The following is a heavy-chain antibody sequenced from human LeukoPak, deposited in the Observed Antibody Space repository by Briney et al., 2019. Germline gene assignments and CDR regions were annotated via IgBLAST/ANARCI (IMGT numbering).Heavy chain of an antibody. CDR3: ARDDAFRGVAMDV. V-gene: IGHV3-74*01. CDR1: GFTFSGYR. Sequence: GGSLRLSCAASGFTFSGYRMHWVRQVPGKGLVWVSRLNTDGSSTSCADSVKGRFTISRDNAMNTLYLQMNSLRAEDTAVYYCARDDAFRGVAMDVWGQGTTVTVSS. D-gene: IGHD3-16*01. J-gene: IGHJ6*01. CDR2: LNTDGSST.